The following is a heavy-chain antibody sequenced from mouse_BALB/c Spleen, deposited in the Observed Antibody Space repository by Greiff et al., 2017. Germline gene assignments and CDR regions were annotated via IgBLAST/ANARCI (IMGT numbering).Heavy chain of an antibody. D-gene: IGHD2-3*01. CDR1: GYTFTSYV. CDR3: ARTIYEGYLYWYFDV. V-gene: IGHV1-14*01. CDR2: INPYNDGT. J-gene: IGHJ1*01. Sequence: EVQLQQSGPELVKPGASVKMSCKASGYTFTSYVMHWVKQKPGQGLEWIGYINPYNDGTKYNEKFKGKATLTSDKSSSTAYMELSSLTSEDSAVYYCARTIYEGYLYWYFDVWGAGTTVTVSS.